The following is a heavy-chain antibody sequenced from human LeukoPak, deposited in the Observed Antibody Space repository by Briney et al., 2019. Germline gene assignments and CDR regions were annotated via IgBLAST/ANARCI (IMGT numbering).Heavy chain of an antibody. J-gene: IGHJ5*02. Sequence: ASVKVSCKAPGYTFTGYYMHWVRQAPGQGLEWMGWINPNSGGTNFAQKFQGRVTMTRDTSISTAYMELSRLRSDDTAVYYCAREYYGGPLDPWAQGTLVTASS. CDR2: INPNSGGT. CDR1: GYTFTGYY. CDR3: AREYYGGPLDP. D-gene: IGHD2-21*01. V-gene: IGHV1-2*02.